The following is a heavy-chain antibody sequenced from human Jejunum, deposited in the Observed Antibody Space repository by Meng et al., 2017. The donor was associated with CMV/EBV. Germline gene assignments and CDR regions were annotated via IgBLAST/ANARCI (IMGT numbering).Heavy chain of an antibody. CDR3: ARGTTGTPGTDY. J-gene: IGHJ4*02. CDR2: LNQDGSGE. V-gene: IGHV3-7*01. Sequence: ASGFTFSNYWMHWVRQSPGRGLEWVANLNQDGSGEYYVDSVKGRFTISRDNAKDSLYLQMNSLRVEDTAVYYCARGTTGTPGTDYWGQGTRVTVSS. CDR1: GFTFSNYW. D-gene: IGHD6-13*01.